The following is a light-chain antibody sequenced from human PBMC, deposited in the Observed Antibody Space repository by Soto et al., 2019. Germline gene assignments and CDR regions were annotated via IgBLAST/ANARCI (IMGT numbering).Light chain of an antibody. Sequence: DIQMTQSPSTLSASVGDRATITCRASQSISSWLAWYQQKPGKAPKLLIYKASSLESGVPSRFSGSGSRTEFSLTIRSLQPDDFATYYCQQYNSYWTFGQGTKVEIK. J-gene: IGKJ1*01. CDR3: QQYNSYWT. V-gene: IGKV1-5*03. CDR2: KAS. CDR1: QSISSW.